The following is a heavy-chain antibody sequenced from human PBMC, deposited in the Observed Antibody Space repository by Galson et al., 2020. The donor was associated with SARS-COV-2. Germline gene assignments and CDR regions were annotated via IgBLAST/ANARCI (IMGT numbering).Heavy chain of an antibody. V-gene: IGHV4-30-2*01. CDR2: IHHSGAT. CDR1: GGSIRSDGYS. D-gene: IGHD2-8*02. Sequence: SETLSLTCNVSGGSIRSDGYSWTWIRQPPGKGLEWIGYIHHSGATYYSPSLKGRVSISLDMSKNHFSLTLSSVTAADTAVYYCARTKRTGPYYYYYYGRDVWGPGTTVTVS. CDR3: ARTKRTGPYYYYYYGRDV. J-gene: IGHJ6*02.